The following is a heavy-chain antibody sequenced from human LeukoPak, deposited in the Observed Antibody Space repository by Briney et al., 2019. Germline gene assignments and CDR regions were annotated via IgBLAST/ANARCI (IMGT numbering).Heavy chain of an antibody. D-gene: IGHD3-16*01. Sequence: SETLSLTCTVSGGSISSYYWSWLRQPPGKGLEWIGYIYYSGSTNYNPSLKSRVTISVDTSKNQFSLKLSSVTAADTAVYYCARNIVGVEGPFDYWGQGTLVTVSS. V-gene: IGHV4-59*01. CDR2: IYYSGST. CDR3: ARNIVGVEGPFDY. CDR1: GGSISSYY. J-gene: IGHJ4*02.